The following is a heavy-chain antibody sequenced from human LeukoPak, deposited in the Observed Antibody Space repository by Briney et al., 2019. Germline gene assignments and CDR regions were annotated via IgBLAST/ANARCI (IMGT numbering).Heavy chain of an antibody. Sequence: GGSLRLSCAASGFSLRTYWMHWVRQVPGKGLEWLSRINSDGSSTTYADSVKGRFTISRDNAKKTLYLQMNGLRVDDTAVYYCTRAPYHGDYVSWAWGQGTLVTVSS. D-gene: IGHD4-17*01. V-gene: IGHV3-74*01. CDR1: GFSLRTYW. J-gene: IGHJ4*02. CDR3: TRAPYHGDYVSWA. CDR2: INSDGSST.